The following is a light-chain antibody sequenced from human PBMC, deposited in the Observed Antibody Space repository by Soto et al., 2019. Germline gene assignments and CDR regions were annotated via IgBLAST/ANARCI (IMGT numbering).Light chain of an antibody. J-gene: IGKJ1*01. CDR3: QQYNSYSPST. CDR2: KAS. CDR1: QSLSSW. V-gene: IGKV1-5*03. Sequence: DIQMTQSPSTLSASVGDRVTITCRASQSLSSWLAWYQQKPGKAPKLLIYKASSLESGVPSRFSGSGSGTEFTLTINSLQPDDFATYYCQQYNSYSPSTFGQGTKVEIK.